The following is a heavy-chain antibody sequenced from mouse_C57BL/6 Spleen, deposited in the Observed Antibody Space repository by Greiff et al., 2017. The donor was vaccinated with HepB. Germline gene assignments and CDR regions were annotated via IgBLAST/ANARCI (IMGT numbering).Heavy chain of an antibody. D-gene: IGHD2-2*01. V-gene: IGHV1-47*01. CDR1: GYTFTTYP. CDR2: FHPYNDDT. Sequence: QVQLKESGAELVKPGASVKMSCKASGYTFTTYPIEWMKQNHGKSLEWIGNFHPYNDDTKYNEKFKGKATLTVEKSSSTVYLELSRLTSDDSAVYYCAIIYYGYGYAMDYWGQGTSVTVSS. J-gene: IGHJ4*01. CDR3: AIIYYGYGYAMDY.